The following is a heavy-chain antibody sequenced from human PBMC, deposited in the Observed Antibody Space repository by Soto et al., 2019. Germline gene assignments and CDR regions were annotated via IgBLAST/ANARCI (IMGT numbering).Heavy chain of an antibody. CDR2: ISDTAHRI. Sequence: GGSLRLSCSASGFSFGSNSMAWVRQAPGKGLEWVASISDTAHRIFHADSVKGRFTISRDNSRNRLYLQMNSLRAEDTAVYYCARDRLIAVTGLLHYWGQGTLVTVSS. CDR1: GFSFGSNS. D-gene: IGHD6-19*01. J-gene: IGHJ4*02. CDR3: ARDRLIAVTGLLHY. V-gene: IGHV3-23*01.